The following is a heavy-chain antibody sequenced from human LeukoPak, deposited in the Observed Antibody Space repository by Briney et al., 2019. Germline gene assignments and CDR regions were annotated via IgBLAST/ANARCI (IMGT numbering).Heavy chain of an antibody. Sequence: PSQTLSLTCTVSGGSLSSSNYSWGWIRQPPGKGLEWIGTIYYGGSTCYNPSLKSRVTISVDTSKNQYALKLSSVAAADTAVYFCAWVRGIISRSWFDPWGHGTLVTVSS. CDR3: AWVRGIISRSWFDP. CDR2: IYYGGST. D-gene: IGHD3-10*01. J-gene: IGHJ5*02. V-gene: IGHV4-39*01. CDR1: GGSLSSSNYS.